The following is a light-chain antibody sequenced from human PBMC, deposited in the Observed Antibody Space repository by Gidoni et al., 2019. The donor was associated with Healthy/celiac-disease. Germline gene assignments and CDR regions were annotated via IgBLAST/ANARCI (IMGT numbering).Light chain of an antibody. Sequence: EIELTQSPATLSLSPGDRATLTCRASQSVSSYLAWYQQKPGQAPRLLIYDASSRATGIPARFSGSGSGTDFTLTISSLEPEDFAIYYCQQRCNWPPAFGGGTKVEIK. CDR2: DAS. V-gene: IGKV3-11*01. CDR3: QQRCNWPPA. CDR1: QSVSSY. J-gene: IGKJ4*01.